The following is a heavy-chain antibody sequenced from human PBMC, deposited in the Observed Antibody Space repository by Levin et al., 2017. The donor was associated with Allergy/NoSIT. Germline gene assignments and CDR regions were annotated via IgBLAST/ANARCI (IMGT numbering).Heavy chain of an antibody. CDR2: IYHSGST. CDR1: GGSISSGGYS. Sequence: PSQTLSLTCAVSGGSISSGGYSWSWIRQPPGKGLEWIGYIYHSGSTYYNPSLKSRVTISVDRSKNQFSLKLSSVTAADTAVYYCARYSDYYGMDVWGQGTTVTVSS. D-gene: IGHD2-21*01. V-gene: IGHV4-30-2*01. J-gene: IGHJ6*02. CDR3: ARYSDYYGMDV.